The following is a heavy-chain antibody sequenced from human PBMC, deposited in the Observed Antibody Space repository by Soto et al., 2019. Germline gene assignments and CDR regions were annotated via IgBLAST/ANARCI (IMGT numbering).Heavy chain of an antibody. CDR1: GFTFSSYA. CDR3: ARDRGGVDDLSHYGMDV. J-gene: IGHJ6*02. V-gene: IGHV3-30-3*01. CDR2: ISYDGSNK. D-gene: IGHD5-12*01. Sequence: QVQLVESGGGVVQPGRSLRLSCAASGFTFSSYAMHWVRQAPGKGLEWVAVISYDGSNKYYADSVKGRFTISRDNSKNTLYLQMNGMRAEDTAVYYCARDRGGVDDLSHYGMDVWGQGTTVTVSS.